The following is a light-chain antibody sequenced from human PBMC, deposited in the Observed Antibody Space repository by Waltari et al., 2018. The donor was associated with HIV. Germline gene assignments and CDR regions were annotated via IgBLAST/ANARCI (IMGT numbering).Light chain of an antibody. CDR2: INQ. CDR1: NSNIGSNP. Sequence: QSVLTQPPSASGTPGQRVAIACLGRNSNIGSNPVNWYMQLPGTAPKPLTYINQQRPSGGPGRISGSKSGTSASVAISGLQSEDEADYDCAAWDDSLNGVVFGGGTKLTVL. J-gene: IGLJ2*01. CDR3: AAWDDSLNGVV. V-gene: IGLV1-44*01.